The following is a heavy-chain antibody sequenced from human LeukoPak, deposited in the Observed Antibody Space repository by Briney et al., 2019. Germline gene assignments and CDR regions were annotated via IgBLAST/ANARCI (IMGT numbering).Heavy chain of an antibody. CDR1: GYTFTGYY. D-gene: IGHD6-13*01. V-gene: IGHV1-2*02. CDR2: INPSSGNT. J-gene: IGHJ6*03. Sequence: GASVKVSCKASGYTFTGYYMHWVRQAPGQGLEWMGWINPSSGNTNYAQKFQERVTITRDMSTSTAYMELSSLRSEDTAVYYCAAYRSYSSSWYYYYYMDVWGKGTTVTVSS. CDR3: AAYRSYSSSWYYYYYMDV.